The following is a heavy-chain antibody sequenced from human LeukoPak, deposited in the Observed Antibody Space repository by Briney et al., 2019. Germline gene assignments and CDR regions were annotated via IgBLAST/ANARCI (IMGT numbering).Heavy chain of an antibody. Sequence: SETLSLTCAVYGGSFSGYYWSWIRQPPGKGLEXXXXINHSESTNYNPSLKSRVTISVDTSKNQFSLKLSSVTAADTAVYYCARYIVVVVAATRANWFDPWGQGTLVTVSS. CDR1: GGSFSGYY. CDR2: INHSEST. D-gene: IGHD2-15*01. CDR3: ARYIVVVVAATRANWFDP. J-gene: IGHJ5*02. V-gene: IGHV4-34*01.